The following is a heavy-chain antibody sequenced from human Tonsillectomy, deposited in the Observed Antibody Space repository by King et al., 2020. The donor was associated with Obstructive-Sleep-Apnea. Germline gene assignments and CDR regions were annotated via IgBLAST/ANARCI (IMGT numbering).Heavy chain of an antibody. Sequence: VQLVESGGGLVHPGGSLRLSCAASGFTFSSYSMDWVRQAPGKGLEWISYISSSSGTIYYADSVKGRFTISRDNAKSSLYLQMNSLRAEDTAVYYCAGMTQTDAFDIWGQGTMVTVSS. CDR1: GFTFSSYS. CDR2: ISSSSGTI. J-gene: IGHJ3*02. V-gene: IGHV3-48*04. CDR3: AGMTQTDAFDI.